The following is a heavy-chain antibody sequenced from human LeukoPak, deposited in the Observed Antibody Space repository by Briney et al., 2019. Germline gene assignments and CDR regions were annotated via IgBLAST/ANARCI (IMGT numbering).Heavy chain of an antibody. V-gene: IGHV3-30*02. CDR2: IRYDGTNK. Sequence: GGSLRLFCAASGFTFSSYGMHWVRQAPGKGLEGVAFIRYDGTNKYYADSVKGRFTISRDNSKNTLYLQMNSLRAEDTAVYYCAKDPYSSAWFSRDWFDPWGQGTLVTVSS. CDR3: AKDPYSSAWFSRDWFDP. J-gene: IGHJ5*02. D-gene: IGHD6-13*01. CDR1: GFTFSSYG.